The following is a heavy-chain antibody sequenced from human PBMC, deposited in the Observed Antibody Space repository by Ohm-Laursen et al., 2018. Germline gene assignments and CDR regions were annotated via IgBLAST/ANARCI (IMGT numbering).Heavy chain of an antibody. V-gene: IGHV4-59*08. J-gene: IGHJ2*01. CDR2: IYYSGST. D-gene: IGHD3-10*01. CDR1: GGSISSYY. CDR3: ARFIRGSYWYFDL. Sequence: SETLSLTCTVSGGSISSYYWSWIRQPPGKGLEWIGYIYYSGSTNYNPSLKSRVTISVDTSKNQFSLKLSSVTAADTAVYYCARFIRGSYWYFDLRGRGTLVTVSS.